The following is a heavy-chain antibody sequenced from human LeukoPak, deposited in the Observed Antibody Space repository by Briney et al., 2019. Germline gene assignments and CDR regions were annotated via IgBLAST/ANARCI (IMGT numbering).Heavy chain of an antibody. Sequence: GGSLRLSCAASGFTFDDYGMLWLRHAPGKGLEGVSGISWNGGGVGYAASVKGRFTISRDNAKKSLFLQMNSLRPEDTALYYCVKGDCGSSSCTRVDNWGQGTLVTVSS. CDR1: GFTFDDYG. CDR2: ISWNGGGV. J-gene: IGHJ4*02. D-gene: IGHD2-2*01. CDR3: VKGDCGSSSCTRVDN. V-gene: IGHV3-9*01.